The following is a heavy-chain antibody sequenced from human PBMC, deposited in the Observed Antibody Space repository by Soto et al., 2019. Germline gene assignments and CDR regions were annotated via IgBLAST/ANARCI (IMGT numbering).Heavy chain of an antibody. CDR1: GFTFTDHG. CDR3: VGGGGRNGHDTRFDY. J-gene: IGHJ4*02. D-gene: IGHD5-12*01. Sequence: QLVESGGGVVQPGTSLKLSCVTSGFTFTDHGIHWVRQAPGKGLEWVADISFNGIDKWYQDSVEGRFLIFRDNLKGTAYLQVKGLTLEDTAMYYGVGGGGRNGHDTRFDYWGQGTLVTVSS. V-gene: IGHV3-30*19. CDR2: ISFNGIDK.